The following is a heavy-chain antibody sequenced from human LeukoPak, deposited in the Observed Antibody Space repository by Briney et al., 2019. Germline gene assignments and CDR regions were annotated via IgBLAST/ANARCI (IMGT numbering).Heavy chain of an antibody. CDR2: ISGSGGST. CDR1: GFTFSSYG. D-gene: IGHD3-22*01. Sequence: GGSLRLSCAASGFTFSSYGMSWVRQAPGKGLEWVSAISGSGGSTYYADSVKGRFTISRDNSKNTLYLQMNSLRAEDTSVYYCAKRRYYYDSGGYYGPFDYWGQGTLVTVSS. CDR3: AKRRYYYDSGGYYGPFDY. V-gene: IGHV3-23*01. J-gene: IGHJ4*02.